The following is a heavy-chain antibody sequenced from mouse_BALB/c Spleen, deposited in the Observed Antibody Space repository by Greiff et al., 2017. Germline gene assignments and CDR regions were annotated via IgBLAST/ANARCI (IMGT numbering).Heavy chain of an antibody. D-gene: IGHD2-1*01. Sequence: EVNLVESGGGLVKPGGSLKLSCAASGFAFSSYDMSWVRQTPEKRLEWVAYISSGGGSTYYPDTVKGRFTISRDNAKNTLYLQMSSLKSEDTAMYYCARHGGNYGYYAMDYWGQGTSVTVSS. CDR3: ARHGGNYGYYAMDY. CDR1: GFAFSSYD. J-gene: IGHJ4*01. V-gene: IGHV5-12-1*01. CDR2: ISSGGGST.